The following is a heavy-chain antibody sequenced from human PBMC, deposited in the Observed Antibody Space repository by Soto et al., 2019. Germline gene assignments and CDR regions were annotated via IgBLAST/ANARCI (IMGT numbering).Heavy chain of an antibody. J-gene: IGHJ6*02. CDR3: ARDSPYDSSGYYSNYYYGMDV. CDR2: ISAYNGNT. D-gene: IGHD3-22*01. Sequence: ASVKVSCKASGYTFTSYGISWVRQAPGQGLEWMGWISAYNGNTNYAQKPQGRVTMTTDTSTSTAYMELRSLRSDDTAVYYCARDSPYDSSGYYSNYYYGMDVWGQGTTVTVSS. V-gene: IGHV1-18*01. CDR1: GYTFTSYG.